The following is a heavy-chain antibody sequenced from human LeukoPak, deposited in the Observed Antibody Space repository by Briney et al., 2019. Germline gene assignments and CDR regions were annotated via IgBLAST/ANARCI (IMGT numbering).Heavy chain of an antibody. CDR3: ATISSTHSLF. V-gene: IGHV4-39*02. CDR2: IYSSGTT. J-gene: IGHJ4*02. D-gene: IGHD5/OR15-5a*01. CDR1: DGSIISNSYY. Sequence: SETLSLTCAVSDGSIISNSYYWAWIPQPPGKGLEWIGSIYSSGTTYYDPSLKSRLTISVDTSKNHFSLKLSSVTAADTAVYYCATISSTHSLFWGQGNVVTVSS.